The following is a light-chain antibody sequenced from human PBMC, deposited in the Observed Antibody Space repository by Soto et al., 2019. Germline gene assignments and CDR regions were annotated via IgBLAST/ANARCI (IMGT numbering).Light chain of an antibody. J-gene: IGLJ2*01. CDR2: QDT. CDR1: RLADKF. V-gene: IGLV3-1*01. CDR3: QAWGSSSAV. Sequence: SYELTQPPSNSVSPGQTASISCAGDRLADKFVSWYQQKPGQSPLLVSYQDTKRPSGIPERFSGSKSGDTATLTIRGTQTMDEADYYCQAWGSSSAVFGGGTKLTVL.